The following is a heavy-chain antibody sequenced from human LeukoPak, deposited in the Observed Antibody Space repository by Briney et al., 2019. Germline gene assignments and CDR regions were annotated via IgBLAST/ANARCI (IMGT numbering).Heavy chain of an antibody. V-gene: IGHV3-64*02. Sequence: GGSLRLSCAASGFILSDYAIHWVRQGPGKGLEYVAAISSNGAKTFYAEPVKGRFIISRDNSDNTVDLQMDSLRVEDMGVYYCARGRGGSYDSWGQGILVTVSS. D-gene: IGHD1-26*01. J-gene: IGHJ4*02. CDR3: ARGRGGSYDS. CDR2: ISSNGAKT. CDR1: GFILSDYA.